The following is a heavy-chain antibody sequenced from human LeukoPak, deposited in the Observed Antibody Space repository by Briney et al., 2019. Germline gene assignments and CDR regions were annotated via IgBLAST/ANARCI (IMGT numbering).Heavy chain of an antibody. J-gene: IGHJ3*02. CDR3: ARETTGFVVVVAADDAFDI. Sequence: ASVKVSCKASGYTFTGYYMHWVRQAPGQGLEWMGRINPNSGGTNYAQKFQGRVTMTRDTSISTAYMELSRPRSDDTAVYYCARETTGFVVVVAADDAFDIWGQGTMVTVSS. V-gene: IGHV1-2*06. CDR1: GYTFTGYY. D-gene: IGHD2-15*01. CDR2: INPNSGGT.